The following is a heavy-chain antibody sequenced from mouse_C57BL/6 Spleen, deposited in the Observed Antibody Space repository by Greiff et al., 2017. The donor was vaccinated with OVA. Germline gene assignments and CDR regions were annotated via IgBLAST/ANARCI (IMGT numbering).Heavy chain of an antibody. CDR2: INPNNGGT. CDR3: ARERAGDYGSSYRYFDV. J-gene: IGHJ1*03. V-gene: IGHV1-26*01. Sequence: VQLQQSGPELVKPGASVKISCKASGYTFTDYYMNWVKQSHGKSLEWIGDINPNNGGTSYTQKFKGKATLTVDKSSSTAYMELRSLTSEDSAVYYCARERAGDYGSSYRYFDVWGTGTTVTVSS. D-gene: IGHD1-1*01. CDR1: GYTFTDYY.